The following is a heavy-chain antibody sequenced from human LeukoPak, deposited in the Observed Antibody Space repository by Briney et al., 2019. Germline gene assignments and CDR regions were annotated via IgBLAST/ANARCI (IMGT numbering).Heavy chain of an antibody. V-gene: IGHV5-51*01. Sequence: GESLQISCKASGYSFTTHWIGWVRQMPGKGLEWMGIIYPGDSDTRYSPSFQGQVTISADKSISTAYLQWSSLKASDTAMYYCARVSAMAGWRDFDYWGQGTLVTVSS. CDR3: ARVSAMAGWRDFDY. CDR2: IYPGDSDT. D-gene: IGHD5-18*01. J-gene: IGHJ4*02. CDR1: GYSFTTHW.